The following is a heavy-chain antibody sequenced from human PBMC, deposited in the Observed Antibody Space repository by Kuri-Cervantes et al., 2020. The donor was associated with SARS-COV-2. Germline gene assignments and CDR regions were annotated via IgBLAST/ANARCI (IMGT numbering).Heavy chain of an antibody. CDR3: ARVSRSVAPRNWFDP. J-gene: IGHJ5*02. D-gene: IGHD2/OR15-2a*01. CDR1: GGSFSGYY. Sequence: GSLRLSCAVYGGSFSGYYWSWIRQPPGKGLEWIGEINHSGSTNYNPSLKSRVTISVDTSKNQFSLKLSSVTAADTAAYYCARVSRSVAPRNWFDPWGQGTLVIVSS. V-gene: IGHV4-34*01. CDR2: INHSGST.